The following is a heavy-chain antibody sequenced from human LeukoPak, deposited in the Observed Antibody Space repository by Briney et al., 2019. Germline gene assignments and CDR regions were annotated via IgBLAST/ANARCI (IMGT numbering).Heavy chain of an antibody. J-gene: IGHJ6*04. CDR2: IYSGGST. CDR1: GFTVSSNY. CDR3: AELGITMIGGV. Sequence: GGSLRLSCAASGFTVSSNYMSWVRQAPGKGLEWVSVIYSGGSTYYVDSVKGRFTISRDNAKNSLYLQMNSLRAEDTAVYYCAELGITMIGGVWGKGTTVTISS. D-gene: IGHD3-10*02. V-gene: IGHV3-66*01.